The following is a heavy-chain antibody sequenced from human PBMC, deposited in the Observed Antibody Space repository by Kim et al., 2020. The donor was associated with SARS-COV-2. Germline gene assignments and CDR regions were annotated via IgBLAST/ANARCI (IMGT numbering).Heavy chain of an antibody. Sequence: SETLSLTCTVSGGSISSYYWSWIRQPAGKGLEWIGRTYTSGSTNYNPSLKSRVTMSVDTSKNQFSLKLSSVTAADTAVYYCARTSGSYPYFDYWGQETLVTVSS. D-gene: IGHD1-26*01. CDR3: ARTSGSYPYFDY. CDR1: GGSISSYY. CDR2: TYTSGST. J-gene: IGHJ4*02. V-gene: IGHV4-4*07.